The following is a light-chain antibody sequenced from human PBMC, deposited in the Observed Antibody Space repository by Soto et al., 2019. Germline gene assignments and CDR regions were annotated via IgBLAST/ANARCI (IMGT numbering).Light chain of an antibody. CDR3: GTWDSSLSVGV. Sequence: QSVLTQPPSVSAAPGQTVTISCSGSSSNIGNNYVTSYQQLPGTAPKLLIYDSNKRPSGIPDRFSGSKSGTSATLGITGLQTGDEADYYCGTWDSSLSVGVFGGGTKLTVL. CDR2: DSN. CDR1: SSNIGNNY. V-gene: IGLV1-51*01. J-gene: IGLJ2*01.